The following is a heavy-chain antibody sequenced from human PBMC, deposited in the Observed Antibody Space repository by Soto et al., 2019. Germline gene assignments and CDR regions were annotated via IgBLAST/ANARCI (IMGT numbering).Heavy chain of an antibody. D-gene: IGHD3-9*01. V-gene: IGHV1-46*01. CDR2: INPSGGST. Sequence: ASVKVSCKASGYTFTSYDMHWVRQAPGQGLEWMGIINPSGGSTSYAQKFQGRVTMTRDKSTSTVYVELSSLRSEDTAVYYCAREGYDILTGYPNWFDPWGQGTLVTVSS. CDR3: AREGYDILTGYPNWFDP. CDR1: GYTFTSYD. J-gene: IGHJ5*02.